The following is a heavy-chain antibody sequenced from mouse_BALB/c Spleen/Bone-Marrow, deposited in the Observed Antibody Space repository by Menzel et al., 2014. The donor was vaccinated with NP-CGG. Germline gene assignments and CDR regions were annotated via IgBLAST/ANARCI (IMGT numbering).Heavy chain of an antibody. Sequence: VQVQESGAELVRPGSSVKISCKASGYVFSSYWMNWVKQRPGQGLEWIGQIYPGDGDTNYNGKFKGKATLTADKSSSTAYMQLNSLTSEYSAVYFCAKKYGDYWGQGTPLTVSS. D-gene: IGHD2-10*02. J-gene: IGHJ2*01. CDR1: GYVFSSYW. V-gene: IGHV1-80*01. CDR3: AKKYGDY. CDR2: IYPGDGDT.